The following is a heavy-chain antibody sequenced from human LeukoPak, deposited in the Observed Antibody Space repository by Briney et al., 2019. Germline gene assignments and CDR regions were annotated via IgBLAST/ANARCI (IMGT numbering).Heavy chain of an antibody. D-gene: IGHD2-2*02. Sequence: GGSLRLSCAASGFTFSSYSMNWVRQAPGKGLEWVSSISSSSSYIYYADSVKGRFTISRDNAKNSLYLQMNSLRAEDTAVYYCARVHQCSSTSCYIGDYYYYYMDVWGKGTTVTVSS. CDR3: ARVHQCSSTSCYIGDYYYYYMDV. CDR2: ISSSSSYI. V-gene: IGHV3-21*01. CDR1: GFTFSSYS. J-gene: IGHJ6*03.